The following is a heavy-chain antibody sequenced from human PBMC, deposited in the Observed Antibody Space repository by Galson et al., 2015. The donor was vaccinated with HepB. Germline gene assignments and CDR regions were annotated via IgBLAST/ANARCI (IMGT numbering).Heavy chain of an antibody. CDR3: AKLQEVVPAARKGNAFDI. CDR2: IRYDGSNK. V-gene: IGHV3-30*02. CDR1: GFTFSSYG. D-gene: IGHD2-2*01. Sequence: SLRLSCAASGFTFSSYGMHWVRQAPGKGLEWVAFIRYDGSNKYYADSVKGRFTISRDNSKNTLYLQMNSLRAEDTAVYYCAKLQEVVPAARKGNAFDIWGQGTMVTVSS. J-gene: IGHJ3*02.